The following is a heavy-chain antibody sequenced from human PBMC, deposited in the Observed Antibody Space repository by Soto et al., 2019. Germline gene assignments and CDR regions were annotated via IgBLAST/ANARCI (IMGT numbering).Heavy chain of an antibody. CDR2: INPNSGDT. J-gene: IGHJ4*01. V-gene: IGHV1-2*02. CDR3: GSPRSGPSPDVGH. Sequence: ASVKVSCKASVFSVDTTYCIHWVRRAPGQGLEWMGSINPNSGDTNYAQNFQGRVTMTRDTSISTAYMEVSSLTSDDTAVYYCGSPRSGPSPDVGHWGHGAVVTVSS. CDR1: VFSVDTTYC. D-gene: IGHD2-15*01.